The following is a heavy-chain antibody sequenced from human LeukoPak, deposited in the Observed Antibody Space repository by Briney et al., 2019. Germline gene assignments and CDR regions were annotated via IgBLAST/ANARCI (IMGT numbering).Heavy chain of an antibody. V-gene: IGHV3-74*01. D-gene: IGHD6-25*01. CDR3: ARESEAAGTYYLDH. CDR2: IHKDGLHT. J-gene: IGHJ4*02. Sequence: GGSLRLSCAASGFTFNEFWMHWVRQVPGKGLMWVSRIHKDGLHTWYADSMKGRFTISRDNAESTVYLHLNSLRVEDTAVYYCARESEAAGTYYLDHWGQGNLVTVSS. CDR1: GFTFNEFW.